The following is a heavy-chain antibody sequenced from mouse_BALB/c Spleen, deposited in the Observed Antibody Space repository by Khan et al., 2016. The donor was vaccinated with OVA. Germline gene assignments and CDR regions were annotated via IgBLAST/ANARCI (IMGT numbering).Heavy chain of an antibody. CDR3: ARNGIYWYCDV. D-gene: IGHD2-1*01. Sequence: QIQLVQSGPELKKPGETVKISCKASGYTFTNYGMNWVKQAPGKGLKWMGWINTYTGEPTYADDFKGRFAFSFETSASTAYLQINNFKNEDTATYFWARNGIYWYCDVWGAGSTVSVSS. CDR2: INTYTGEP. CDR1: GYTFTNYG. J-gene: IGHJ1*01. V-gene: IGHV9-3-1*01.